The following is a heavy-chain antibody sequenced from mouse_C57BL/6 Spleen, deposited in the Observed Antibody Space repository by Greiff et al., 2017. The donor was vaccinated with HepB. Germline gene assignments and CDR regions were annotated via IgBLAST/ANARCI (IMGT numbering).Heavy chain of an antibody. V-gene: IGHV1-55*01. CDR2: IYPGSGST. J-gene: IGHJ3*01. CDR3: ARDGDYGSSWAWFAY. D-gene: IGHD1-1*01. CDR1: GYTFTSYW. Sequence: QVQLQQPGAELVKPGASVKMSCKASGYTFTSYWITWVKQRPGQGLEWIGDIYPGSGSTNYNEKFKSKATLTVDTSSSTAYMQLSSLTSEDSAVYYCARDGDYGSSWAWFAYWGQGTLVTVSA.